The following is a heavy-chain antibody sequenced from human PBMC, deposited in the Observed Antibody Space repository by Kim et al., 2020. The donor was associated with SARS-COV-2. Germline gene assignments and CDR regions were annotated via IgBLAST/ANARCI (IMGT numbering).Heavy chain of an antibody. V-gene: IGHV6-1*01. D-gene: IGHD3-10*01. Sequence: SVKSRITINPDTSKNQFSLQMNSVTPEDTAVYYCARDYYYGSGSHDVFDIWGQGTVVTVSS. CDR3: ARDYYYGSGSHDVFDI. J-gene: IGHJ3*02.